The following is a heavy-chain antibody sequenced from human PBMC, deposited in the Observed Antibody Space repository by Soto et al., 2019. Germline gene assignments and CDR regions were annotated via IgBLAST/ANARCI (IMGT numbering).Heavy chain of an antibody. D-gene: IGHD3-22*01. CDR1: GGTFSTYG. Sequence: QVQLVQSGAEVKRPGSSVKVSCKASGGTFSTYGFTWVRQAPGQGLQWMGGIIPVFVTAHYAQQFQGRVTITADKSTSTAYMELSSIRFEDTAVYYCARALEEYYYDSSGNYSAHWGQGTMVTVSS. J-gene: IGHJ4*02. V-gene: IGHV1-69*14. CDR3: ARALEEYYYDSSGNYSAH. CDR2: IIPVFVTA.